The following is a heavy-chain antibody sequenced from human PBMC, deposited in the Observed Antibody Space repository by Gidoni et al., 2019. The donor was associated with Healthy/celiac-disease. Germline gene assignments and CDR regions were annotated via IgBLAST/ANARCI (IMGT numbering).Heavy chain of an antibody. J-gene: IGHJ2*01. CDR3: AKGTALGVWYFDL. Sequence: EVQLFESGGGLVQPGGSLILSCAAPEFTSSSYAMSWVRQAQGKGLEWVSAISGSGGSTYYADSVKGRFTISRDNSKNTLYLQMNSLRAEDTAVDYCAKGTALGVWYFDLWGRGTLVTVSS. CDR1: EFTSSSYA. CDR2: ISGSGGST. V-gene: IGHV3-23*01. D-gene: IGHD7-27*01.